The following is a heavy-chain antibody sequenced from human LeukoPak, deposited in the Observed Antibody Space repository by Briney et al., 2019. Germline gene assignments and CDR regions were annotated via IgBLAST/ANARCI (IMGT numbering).Heavy chain of an antibody. CDR2: ISAYNGNT. Sequence: ASVKVFCKASGYTFTCYGISWVRQAPGQGLEWMGWISAYNGNTNYAQKLQGRVTMTTDTSTSTAYMELRSLRSDDTAVYYCARDLSLATVVTPVAGYFDYWGQGTLVTVSS. D-gene: IGHD4-23*01. J-gene: IGHJ4*02. CDR3: ARDLSLATVVTPVAGYFDY. V-gene: IGHV1-18*01. CDR1: GYTFTCYG.